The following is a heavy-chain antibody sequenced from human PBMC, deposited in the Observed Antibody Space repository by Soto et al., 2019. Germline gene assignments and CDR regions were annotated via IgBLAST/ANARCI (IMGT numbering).Heavy chain of an antibody. CDR1: GGTFSSYA. V-gene: IGHV1-69*13. CDR2: IIPIFGTA. CDR3: ARDHYDSSGYQAYYYGMDV. D-gene: IGHD3-22*01. Sequence: SVKVSCKASGGTFSSYAISWVRQAPGQGLEWMGGIIPIFGTANYAQKIQGRVTITADESTSTAYMELSSLRSEDTAVYYCARDHYDSSGYQAYYYGMDVWGQGTTVTVSS. J-gene: IGHJ6*02.